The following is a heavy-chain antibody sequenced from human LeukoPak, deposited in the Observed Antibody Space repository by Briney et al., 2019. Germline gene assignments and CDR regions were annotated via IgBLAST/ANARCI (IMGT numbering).Heavy chain of an antibody. J-gene: IGHJ2*01. CDR3: ARGKWELLSHYWCFDL. D-gene: IGHD1-26*01. CDR1: GDSVSISDAT. Sequence: SQTLSLTCAISGDSVSISDATWNWIRQSPSGGLEWLGRTYYRSRWSSDYAPSVRSRITINSDTAKNQFSLQLNSVTPEDTAVYYCARGKWELLSHYWCFDLWGRGTLVTVSS. CDR2: TYYRSRWSS. V-gene: IGHV6-1*01.